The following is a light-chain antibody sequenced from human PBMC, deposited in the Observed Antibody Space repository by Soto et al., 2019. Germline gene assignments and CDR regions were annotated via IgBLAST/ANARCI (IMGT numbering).Light chain of an antibody. J-gene: IGKJ3*01. CDR1: QSVSSY. CDR2: DAS. CDR3: QQPKNCTLST. V-gene: IGKV3-11*01. Sequence: EIVLTQSPATLSLSPGERATLSCRASQSVSSYLAWYQQKPGQAPRLLIYDASNRATGIPARFSGSGSGTDFTLTISSLEPEDFSVYYCQQPKNCTLSTFGAVTKAD.